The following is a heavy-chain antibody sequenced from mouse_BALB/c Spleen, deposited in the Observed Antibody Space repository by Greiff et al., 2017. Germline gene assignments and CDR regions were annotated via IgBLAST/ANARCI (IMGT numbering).Heavy chain of an antibody. V-gene: IGHV1-7*01. D-gene: IGHD1-2*01. CDR3: ARDSPHYYVFDY. CDR1: GYTFTSYW. CDR2: INPSTGYT. Sequence: QVQLQQSGAELAKPGASVKMSCKASGYTFTSYWMHWVKQRPGQGLEWIGYINPSTGYTEYNQKFKDKATLTADKSSSTAYMQLSSLTSEDSAVYYCARDSPHYYVFDYWGQGTTLTVSS. J-gene: IGHJ2*01.